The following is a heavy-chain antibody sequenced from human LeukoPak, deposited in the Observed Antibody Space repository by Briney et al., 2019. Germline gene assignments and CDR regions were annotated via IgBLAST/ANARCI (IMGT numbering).Heavy chain of an antibody. CDR1: GYTFTSYG. J-gene: IGHJ4*02. CDR3: ARAGYSGYDLDY. Sequence: ASVKVSCKASGYTFTSYGISWVRQAPGQGLEWMGWISAYNGNTNYAQKLQGRVTMTRDTSISTAYMELSSLTSDDTAVYHCARAGYSGYDLDYWGQGTLVTVSS. D-gene: IGHD5-12*01. V-gene: IGHV1-18*01. CDR2: ISAYNGNT.